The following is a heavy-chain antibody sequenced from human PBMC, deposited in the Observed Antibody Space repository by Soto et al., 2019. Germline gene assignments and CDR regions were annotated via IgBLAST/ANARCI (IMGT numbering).Heavy chain of an antibody. Sequence: GGSLRLSCAASGFTFDDYAMHWVRQAPGKGLEWVSGISWNSGSIGYADSVKGRFTISRDNAKNSLYLQMNSLRAEDTALYYCAKDMAPRDYDILTGPLNYYYYGMDVWGQGTTVTVSS. CDR3: AKDMAPRDYDILTGPLNYYYYGMDV. V-gene: IGHV3-9*01. CDR2: ISWNSGSI. D-gene: IGHD3-9*01. J-gene: IGHJ6*02. CDR1: GFTFDDYA.